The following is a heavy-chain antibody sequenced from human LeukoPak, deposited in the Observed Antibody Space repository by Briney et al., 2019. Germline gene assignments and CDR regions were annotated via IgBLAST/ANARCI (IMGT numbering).Heavy chain of an antibody. CDR2: ISSSSSYI. CDR1: GFTFSSYS. V-gene: IGHV3-21*01. D-gene: IGHD3-22*01. CDR3: ASQSYDSSGYCLA. Sequence: GGSLRLSCAASGFTFSSYSMNWVRQAPGKGLEWVSSISSSSSYIYYADSVKGRFTISRDNAKNSLYLQMNSLRAEDTAVYYCASQSYDSSGYCLAWGQGTLVTASS. J-gene: IGHJ4*02.